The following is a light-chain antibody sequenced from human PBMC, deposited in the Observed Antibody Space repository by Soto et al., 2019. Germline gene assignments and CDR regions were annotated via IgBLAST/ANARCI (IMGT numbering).Light chain of an antibody. Sequence: DIHMTQSPSTLSASVVAIVTITCRASQSISSWLAWYQQKPGKAPKVLIYDASSLESGVPSRFSGSGSGTEFSLTISSLQPDDFATYYCQQYNHYWTFGQGTKVDIK. CDR2: DAS. J-gene: IGKJ1*01. V-gene: IGKV1-5*01. CDR3: QQYNHYWT. CDR1: QSISSW.